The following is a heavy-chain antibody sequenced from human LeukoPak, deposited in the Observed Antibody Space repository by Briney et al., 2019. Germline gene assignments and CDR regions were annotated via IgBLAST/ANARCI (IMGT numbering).Heavy chain of an antibody. CDR1: GGSISSYY. CDR3: ARDLGYSTSSERFDWFDP. CDR2: IYYTGST. D-gene: IGHD6-6*01. Sequence: SETLSLTCTVSGGSISSYYWSWIRQPPGKGLEWIAYIYYTGSTNYNPSLKSRVTISADTSKNQFSLKVNSVTAADTAVYYCARDLGYSTSSERFDWFDPWGPGTLVTVSS. J-gene: IGHJ5*02. V-gene: IGHV4-59*01.